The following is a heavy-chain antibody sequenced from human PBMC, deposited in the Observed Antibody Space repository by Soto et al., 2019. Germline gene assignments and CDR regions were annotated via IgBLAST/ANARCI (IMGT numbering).Heavy chain of an antibody. D-gene: IGHD3-10*01. V-gene: IGHV4-4*02. CDR2: IYHSGNT. Sequence: QVQLQESGPGLVKPSGTLSLTCAVSGGSISSSNWWSWVRQPPGKGLEWIGEIYHSGNTNYNPSLTIRVTMAVDKARNPFSLKLSSVTAADTAVYYCASRWGEGRVAYWGQGTLVTVSS. CDR1: GGSISSSNW. CDR3: ASRWGEGRVAY. J-gene: IGHJ4*02.